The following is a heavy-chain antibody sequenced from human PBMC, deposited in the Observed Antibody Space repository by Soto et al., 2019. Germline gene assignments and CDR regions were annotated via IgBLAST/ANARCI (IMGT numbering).Heavy chain of an antibody. CDR2: MNPNSGNT. D-gene: IGHD3-16*01. V-gene: IGHV1-8*01. CDR1: GYTFTSYD. J-gene: IGHJ4*02. Sequence: VKVSCKASGYTFTSYDINWVRQATGQGLEWMGWMNPNSGNTGYAQKLQDRVTMTTDTSTNTAYMELRSLRSDDTAVYYCARDWFGIDYWGQGTLVTVSS. CDR3: ARDWFGIDY.